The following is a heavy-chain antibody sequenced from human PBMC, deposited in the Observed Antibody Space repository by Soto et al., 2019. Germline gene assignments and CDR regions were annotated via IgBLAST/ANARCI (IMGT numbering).Heavy chain of an antibody. V-gene: IGHV3-23*01. Sequence: EVQLLESGGGLVQPGGSLRLSCAASGFTFSSYAMSWVRQAPGKGLEWVSAISGSGGSTYYADSVKGRFTISRDNSKTTLYLKMNSLRAEDTAVYYCAKDFHITIFGDPRDFDYWGQGTLVTVSS. CDR3: AKDFHITIFGDPRDFDY. CDR2: ISGSGGST. J-gene: IGHJ4*02. CDR1: GFTFSSYA. D-gene: IGHD3-3*01.